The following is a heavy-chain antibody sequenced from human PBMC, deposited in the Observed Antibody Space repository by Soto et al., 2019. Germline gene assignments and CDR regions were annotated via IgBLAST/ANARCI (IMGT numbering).Heavy chain of an antibody. CDR3: ARESHPSYSNNYYYYGMDV. V-gene: IGHV1-69*13. CDR1: GGTFSSYA. Sequence: GASVKVSCKASGGTFSSYAISWVRQAPGQGLEWMGGIIPIFGTANYAQKFQGRVTITADESTSTAYMELSSLRSEDTAVYYCARESHPSYSNNYYYYGMDVWGQGTTVTVSS. CDR2: IIPIFGTA. J-gene: IGHJ6*02. D-gene: IGHD4-4*01.